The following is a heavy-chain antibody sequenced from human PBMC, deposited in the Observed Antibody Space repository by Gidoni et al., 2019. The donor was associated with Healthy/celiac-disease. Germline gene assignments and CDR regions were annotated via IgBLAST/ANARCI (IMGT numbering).Heavy chain of an antibody. J-gene: IGHJ4*02. CDR3: ARHLLGRGTDFDY. CDR2: IYYSGST. CDR1: GGSISSSSYY. V-gene: IGHV4-39*01. Sequence: QLQLQESGPGLVKPSETLSLTCTVSGGSISSSSYYWGWIRQPPGKGLEWIGSIYYSGSTYYNPSLKSRVTISVDTSKNQFSLKLSSVTAADTAVYYCARHLLGRGTDFDYWGQGTLVTVSS. D-gene: IGHD3-10*01.